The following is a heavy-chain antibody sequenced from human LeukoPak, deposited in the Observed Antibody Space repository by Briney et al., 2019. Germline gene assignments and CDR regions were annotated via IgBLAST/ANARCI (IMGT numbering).Heavy chain of an antibody. D-gene: IGHD6-19*01. CDR2: INPNSGGT. V-gene: IGHV1-2*02. CDR3: ARDSGWYRNYYNMDV. J-gene: IGHJ6*02. CDR1: GYTFIVYY. Sequence: ASVKVSCKASGYTFIVYYMHWVRQAPGQGLEWMGWINPNSGGTNYAQKFQGRVTMTRDTSISTAYMELSRLRSDDTAVYYCARDSGWYRNYYNMDVWGQGTTVTVSS.